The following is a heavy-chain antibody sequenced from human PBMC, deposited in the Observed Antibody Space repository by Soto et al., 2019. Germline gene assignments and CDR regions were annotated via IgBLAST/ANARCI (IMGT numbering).Heavy chain of an antibody. Sequence: QVQLVQSGAEVKKPGASVNISCKASGYSFHTYAISWVRQAPGQGLEWVGWISGYNGNTNYAQKFQGRGTLTTDKSTKTAFMELRSLTGDDTAVYYCAREYGMDVWGQGTTVTVSS. CDR3: AREYGMDV. J-gene: IGHJ6*02. CDR1: GYSFHTYA. CDR2: ISGYNGNT. V-gene: IGHV1-18*01.